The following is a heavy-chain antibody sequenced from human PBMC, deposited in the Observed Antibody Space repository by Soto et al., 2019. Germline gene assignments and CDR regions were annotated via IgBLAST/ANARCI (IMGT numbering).Heavy chain of an antibody. CDR2: IKTSGDAT. CDR3: TKDVTGDIGADF. Sequence: GGSLRLSCAASGFAFSNCAMSWVRQAPGKGLEWVSTIKTSGDATFYADPVKGRLTTSRDDSKNTLYLQMNSLRAEDTATYYCTKDVTGDIGADFWGQGTPVTVSS. J-gene: IGHJ4*02. CDR1: GFAFSNCA. D-gene: IGHD2-21*02. V-gene: IGHV3-23*05.